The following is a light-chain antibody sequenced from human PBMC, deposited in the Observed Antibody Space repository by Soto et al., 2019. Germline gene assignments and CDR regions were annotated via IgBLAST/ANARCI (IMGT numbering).Light chain of an antibody. J-gene: IGLJ1*01. CDR1: SSDVGGYNY. CDR3: CSYADGSIYF. Sequence: QSALTQPPSASGSPGQSVTISCTGTSSDVGGYNYVSWYQQHPGKAPKLMIYEVSKRPSGVPDRFSGSKSGNTASLTVSGLQAEDEADYYCCSYADGSIYFFGTGTKLTVL. CDR2: EVS. V-gene: IGLV2-8*01.